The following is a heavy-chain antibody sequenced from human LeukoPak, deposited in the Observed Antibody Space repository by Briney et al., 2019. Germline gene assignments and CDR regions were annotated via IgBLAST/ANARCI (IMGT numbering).Heavy chain of an antibody. CDR1: GFTFSSYG. D-gene: IGHD4-17*01. V-gene: IGHV3-30*18. CDR2: ISYDGSNK. Sequence: SGGSLRLSCAASGFTFSSYGMHWVRQAPGKGLEWVAVISYDGSNKYYADSVKGRFTISRDNSKNTLYLQMNSLRAEDTAVYYCAKSAYGDLHDAFDIWGQGTMVTVSS. CDR3: AKSAYGDLHDAFDI. J-gene: IGHJ3*02.